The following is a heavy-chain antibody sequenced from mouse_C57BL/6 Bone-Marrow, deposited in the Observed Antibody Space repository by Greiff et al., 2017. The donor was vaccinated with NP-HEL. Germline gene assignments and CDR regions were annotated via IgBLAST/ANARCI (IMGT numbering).Heavy chain of an antibody. CDR2: IWRGGST. CDR3: ATATETNAMDY. J-gene: IGHJ4*01. CDR1: GFSFTSYG. V-gene: IGHV2-5*01. Sequence: VQGVESGPGLVQPSQSLSITCTVSGFSFTSYGVHWVRQSPGKGLEWLGVIWRGGSTDYNAAFMSRLSITKDNSKNQVFFKMNSLQADDTAIYYCATATETNAMDYWGQGTSVTVSS. D-gene: IGHD4-1*02.